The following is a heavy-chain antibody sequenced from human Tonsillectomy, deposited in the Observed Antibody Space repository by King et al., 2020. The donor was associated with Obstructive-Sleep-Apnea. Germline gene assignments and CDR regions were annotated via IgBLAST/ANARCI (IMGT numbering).Heavy chain of an antibody. V-gene: IGHV1-69*01. D-gene: IGHD3-9*01. CDR3: ARDLTGMDV. CDR1: GGAFSSYG. J-gene: IGHJ6*02. CDR2: IIPIFGTV. Sequence: QLVQSGAEVKKPGSSVKVSCQASGGAFSSYGISWVRQAPGQGLEWMGGIIPIFGTVNYAQKFQGRVTITADESTSTVFMELSSLRSEDTAVYYCARDLTGMDVWGQGPTVAVSS.